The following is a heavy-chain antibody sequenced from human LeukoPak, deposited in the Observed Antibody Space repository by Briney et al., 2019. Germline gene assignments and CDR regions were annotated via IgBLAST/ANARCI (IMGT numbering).Heavy chain of an antibody. J-gene: IGHJ4*02. CDR2: IRTKSNGETA. D-gene: IGHD2-15*01. Sequence: GGSLRLSCTASGFTFGEDAMSWFRQAPGKGLEWVGFIRTKSNGETAEYAASVKGRFSISRDDSKSIAYLQMNSLKTEDTGVYFCARLIAVVVAASSYFDSWGQGTRVTVSS. V-gene: IGHV3-49*03. CDR3: ARLIAVVVAASSYFDS. CDR1: GFTFGEDA.